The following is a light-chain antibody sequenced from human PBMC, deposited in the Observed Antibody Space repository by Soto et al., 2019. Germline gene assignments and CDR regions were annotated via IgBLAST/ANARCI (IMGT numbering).Light chain of an antibody. V-gene: IGKV3-20*01. J-gene: IGKJ1*01. CDR2: GAS. Sequence: EIVLTQSPGSLSLSPGERATLSCRASQSVDSSFFAWYQQKPGQAPRLLIYGASNRATGIPDRFSGRESGTDFTLTISRLEPEDFAVYYCQQYVSSVTFGQGTKVEIK. CDR1: QSVDSSF. CDR3: QQYVSSVT.